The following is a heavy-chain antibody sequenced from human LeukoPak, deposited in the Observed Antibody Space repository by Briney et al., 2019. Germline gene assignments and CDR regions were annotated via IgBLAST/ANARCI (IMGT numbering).Heavy chain of an antibody. J-gene: IGHJ5*02. CDR1: EFTFSHYG. CDR2: IWDDGSNK. Sequence: GGSLRLSCAASEFTFSHYGMHWVRQAPGKGLEWVAVIWDDGSNKYYADSVKGRFTISRDNSRNTVYLQMNSLRAEDTAVYYCARGGRYCSSTSCYSWFDPWGQGTLVTVSS. V-gene: IGHV3-33*01. CDR3: ARGGRYCSSTSCYSWFDP. D-gene: IGHD2-2*01.